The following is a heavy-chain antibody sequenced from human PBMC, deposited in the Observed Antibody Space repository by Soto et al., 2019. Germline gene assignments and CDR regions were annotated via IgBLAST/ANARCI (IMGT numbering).Heavy chain of an antibody. V-gene: IGHV1-3*01. CDR2: INAGNGNT. CDR1: GYTFTSYA. D-gene: IGHD2-21*02. J-gene: IGHJ1*01. Sequence: GASVKVSCEASGYTFTSYAMHWVRQAPGQRLEWMGWINAGNGNTKYSQKFQGRVTITRDTSASTAYMELSSLRSEDTAVYYCARSVVVTAIAYFQHWGQGTLVTVSS. CDR3: ARSVVVTAIAYFQH.